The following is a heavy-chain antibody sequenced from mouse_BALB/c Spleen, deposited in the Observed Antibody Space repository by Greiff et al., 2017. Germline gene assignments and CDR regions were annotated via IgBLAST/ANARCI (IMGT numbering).Heavy chain of an antibody. D-gene: IGHD2-4*01. CDR2: ISYDGSN. CDR1: GYSITSGYY. Sequence: EVKLVESGPGLVKPSQSLSLTCSVTGYSITSGYYWNWIRQFPGNKLEWMGYISYDGSNNYNPSLKNRISITRDTSKNQFFLKLNSVTTEDTATYYCARVDMITTAWFAYWGQGTLVTVSA. J-gene: IGHJ3*01. CDR3: ARVDMITTAWFAY. V-gene: IGHV3-6*02.